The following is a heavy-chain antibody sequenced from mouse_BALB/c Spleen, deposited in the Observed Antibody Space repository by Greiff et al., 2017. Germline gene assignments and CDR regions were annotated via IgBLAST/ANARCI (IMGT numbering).Heavy chain of an antibody. CDR3: ASFYDPYAMDY. J-gene: IGHJ4*01. Sequence: EVKLVESGPGLVKPSQSLSLTCTVTGYSITSDYAWNWIRQFPGNKLEWMGYISYSGSTSYNPSLKSRISITRDTSKNQFFLQLNSVTTEDTATYYCASFYDPYAMDYWGQGTSVTVSS. CDR1: GYSITSDYA. D-gene: IGHD2-3*01. V-gene: IGHV3-2*02. CDR2: ISYSGST.